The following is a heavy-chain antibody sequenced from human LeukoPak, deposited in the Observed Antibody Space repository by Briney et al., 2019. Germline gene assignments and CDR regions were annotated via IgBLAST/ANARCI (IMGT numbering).Heavy chain of an antibody. V-gene: IGHV3-48*01. D-gene: IGHD3-22*01. Sequence: GSLRLSCEASGFTFSLYGFNWVRQAPGKGLEWVSAISGSGGSTYYTDSVKGRFTISRDNAKNSLYLQMNSLRAEDTAVYYCAGQGSSGSAYYYYYYMDVWGKGTTVTVSS. CDR3: AGQGSSGSAYYYYYYMDV. J-gene: IGHJ6*03. CDR1: GFTFSLYG. CDR2: ISGSGGST.